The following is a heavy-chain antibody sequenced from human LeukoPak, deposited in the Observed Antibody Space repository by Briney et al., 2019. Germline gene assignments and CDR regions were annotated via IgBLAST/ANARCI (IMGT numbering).Heavy chain of an antibody. CDR2: IYYSGST. J-gene: IGHJ4*02. V-gene: IGHV4-39*07. Sequence: PSETLSLTCTVSGGSISSSSYYWGWIRQPPGKGLEWIGSIYYSGSTYYNPSLKSRVTISVDTSKNQFSLQLHSVTAADTAVYYCALSRYGEALFDYWGQGSLVTVSS. CDR1: GGSISSSSYY. D-gene: IGHD3-10*01. CDR3: ALSRYGEALFDY.